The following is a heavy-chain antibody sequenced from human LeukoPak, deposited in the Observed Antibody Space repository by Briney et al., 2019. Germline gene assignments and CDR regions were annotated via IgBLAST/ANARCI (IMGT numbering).Heavy chain of an antibody. CDR3: AKDEEWFGENHRTYFDY. CDR1: GFTFSTYG. J-gene: IGHJ4*02. D-gene: IGHD3-10*01. CDR2: ISFDGSLK. Sequence: GGSLRLSCAASGFTFSTYGMHWVRQAPGKGLEWVAVISFDGSLKYFINSVKGRFTISRDNSKNTLYLQMNSLRTEDTALYYCAKDEEWFGENHRTYFDYWGQGTLVTVSS. V-gene: IGHV3-30*18.